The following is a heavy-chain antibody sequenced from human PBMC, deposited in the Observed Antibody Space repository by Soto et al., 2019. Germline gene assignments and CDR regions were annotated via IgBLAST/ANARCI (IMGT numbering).Heavy chain of an antibody. CDR3: ARGWFGPDV. CDR1: GFTLSGRS. V-gene: IGHV3-74*01. J-gene: IGHJ6*04. CDR2: IDSSGTDS. D-gene: IGHD3-10*01. Sequence: EVQLVESGGGLVQPGGSLRLSCAASGFTLSGRSMHWVRQAPGKGLVYVSGIDSSGTDSSYADSVKGRFTRSRDNAKNMLFLQMTSLRVEDTAVYYCARGWFGPDVCGKGTTVTVSS.